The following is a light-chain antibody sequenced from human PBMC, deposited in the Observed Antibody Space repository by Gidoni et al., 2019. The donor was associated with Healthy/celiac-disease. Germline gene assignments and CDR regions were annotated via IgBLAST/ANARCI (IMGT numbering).Light chain of an antibody. J-gene: IGKJ1*01. Sequence: EIVFTQSPATLSLSPGERATLSCRASQSVSSYLAWYQQKPGHAPRLLIYDASNRATGIPARFSGSGSGTDFTLTISSLEPEDFAVYYCQQSSNWPPGPFGQGTKVEIK. CDR1: QSVSSY. CDR3: QQSSNWPPGP. V-gene: IGKV3-11*01. CDR2: DAS.